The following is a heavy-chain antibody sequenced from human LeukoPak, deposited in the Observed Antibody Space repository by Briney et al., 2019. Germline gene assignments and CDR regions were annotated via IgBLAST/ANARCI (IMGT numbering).Heavy chain of an antibody. D-gene: IGHD6-19*01. CDR1: GFTFDDYG. Sequence: GGSLRLSCAASGFTFDDYGMSWVRQAPGKGLEWVSGINWNGGSTGYADSVKGRFTISRDNAKNTLYLQMNSLRAEDTAVYYCARGTVAGTIDYWGQGTLVTVSS. V-gene: IGHV3-20*04. J-gene: IGHJ4*02. CDR2: INWNGGST. CDR3: ARGTVAGTIDY.